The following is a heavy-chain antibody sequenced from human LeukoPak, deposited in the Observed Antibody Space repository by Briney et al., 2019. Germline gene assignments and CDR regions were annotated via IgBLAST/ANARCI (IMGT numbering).Heavy chain of an antibody. V-gene: IGHV1-2*02. CDR1: GYVFSDYY. CDR3: ARGAEAETSPLDF. J-gene: IGHJ4*02. Sequence: ASVKVSCKASGYVFSDYYMHWVRQAPGQGPEWLGWINPKSGAADYAQQFRGRVTMTRDTSINTDYMEMKRLTSDDTAVYFCARGAEAETSPLDFWGQGTLVIVS. CDR2: INPKSGAA. D-gene: IGHD6-19*01.